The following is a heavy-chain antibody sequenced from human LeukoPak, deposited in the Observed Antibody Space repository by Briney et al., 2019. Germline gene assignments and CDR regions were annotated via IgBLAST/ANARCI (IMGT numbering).Heavy chain of an antibody. CDR1: GYTFTSYG. D-gene: IGHD6-13*01. J-gene: IGHJ6*03. CDR3: ATVFQQRGYYYMDV. Sequence: GASVKVSCKASGYTFTSYGISWVRQAPGQGLEWMGWISAYNGNTNYAQKLQGRVIMTEDTSTDTAYMELSSLKSEDTGVYYCATVFQQRGYYYMDVWGKGTTVTVSS. V-gene: IGHV1-18*01. CDR2: ISAYNGNT.